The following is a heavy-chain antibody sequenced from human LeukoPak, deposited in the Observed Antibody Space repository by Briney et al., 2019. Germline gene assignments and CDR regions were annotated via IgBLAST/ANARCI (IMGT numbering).Heavy chain of an antibody. D-gene: IGHD3-10*01. Sequence: SETLSLTCTVSGGSISSYYWSWIRQPPGKGLEWIGYIYYSGSTNYNPSLKSRVTISVDTSKNQFSLKLSSVTAADTAVYYCARGRPYGSGSYYNFPFDYWGQGTLVTVSS. V-gene: IGHV4-59*08. CDR3: ARGRPYGSGSYYNFPFDY. CDR2: IYYSGST. J-gene: IGHJ4*02. CDR1: GGSISSYY.